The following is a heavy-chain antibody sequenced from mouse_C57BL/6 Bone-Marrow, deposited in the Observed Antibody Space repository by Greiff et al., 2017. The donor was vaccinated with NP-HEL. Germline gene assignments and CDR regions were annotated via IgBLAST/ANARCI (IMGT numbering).Heavy chain of an antibody. J-gene: IGHJ3*01. Sequence: EVQRVESGPELVKPGASVKMSCKASGYTFIDYNMHWVKQSHGKSLEWIGYINPNNGGTSYNQKFKGKATLTVNKSSSTAYMELRSLTSEDSAVYYCASYSNLAWFAYWGQGTLVTVSA. V-gene: IGHV1-22*01. CDR2: INPNNGGT. D-gene: IGHD2-5*01. CDR3: ASYSNLAWFAY. CDR1: GYTFIDYN.